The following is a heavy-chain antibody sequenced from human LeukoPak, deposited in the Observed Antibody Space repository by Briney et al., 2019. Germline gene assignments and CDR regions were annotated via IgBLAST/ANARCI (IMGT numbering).Heavy chain of an antibody. CDR1: GFTFGSYG. CDR2: ISYDGSNK. Sequence: GGTLRLSCAASGFTFGSYGMSWVRQAPGKGLEWVALISYDGSNKYYADSVKGRFTISRDKSKNTLYLQMNSLRAEDTAVYYCAKAANEWELLAGYFDYWGQGTLVTVSS. CDR3: AKAANEWELLAGYFDY. V-gene: IGHV3-30*18. D-gene: IGHD1-26*01. J-gene: IGHJ4*02.